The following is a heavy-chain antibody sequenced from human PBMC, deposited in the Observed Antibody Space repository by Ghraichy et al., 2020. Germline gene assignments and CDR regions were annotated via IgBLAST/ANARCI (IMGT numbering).Heavy chain of an antibody. D-gene: IGHD2-2*01. CDR1: GGSISSSSYY. Sequence: SETLSLTCTVSGGSISSSSYYWGWIRQPPGKGLEWIGSIYYSGSTYYNPSLKSRVTISVDTSKNQFSLKLSSVTAADTAVYYCARQSRGIVVVPAARGGMDVWGQGTTVTVSS. CDR3: ARQSRGIVVVPAARGGMDV. CDR2: IYYSGST. V-gene: IGHV4-39*07. J-gene: IGHJ6*02.